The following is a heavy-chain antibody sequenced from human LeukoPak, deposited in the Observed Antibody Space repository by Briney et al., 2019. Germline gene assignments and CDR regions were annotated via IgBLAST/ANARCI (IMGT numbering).Heavy chain of an antibody. V-gene: IGHV2-70*01. CDR1: GFSLSTSGMC. CDR3: ARIWDYYDSSGYDY. D-gene: IGHD3-22*01. Sequence: SGPTLVNPTQTLTLTCTFSGFSLSTSGMCVSWIRQPPGKALEWLALIDWDDDKYYSTSLKTRLTISKDTSKNQVVLTMTNMDPVDTATYYRARIWDYYDSSGYDYWGQGTLVTVSS. J-gene: IGHJ4*02. CDR2: IDWDDDK.